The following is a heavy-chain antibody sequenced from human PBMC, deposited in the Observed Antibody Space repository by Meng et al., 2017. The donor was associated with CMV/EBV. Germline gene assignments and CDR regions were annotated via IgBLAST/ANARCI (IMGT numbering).Heavy chain of an antibody. D-gene: IGHD5-18*01. CDR1: GYTFTSYY. V-gene: IGHV1-46*01. J-gene: IGHJ4*02. Sequence: SGYTFTSYYMHWVRQAPGQGLEWMGIINPSGGSTSYAQKFQGRVTMTRDTSTSTVYMELSSLRSEDTAVYYCARVDVDTAMDEEGFDYWGQGTLVTVSS. CDR3: ARVDVDTAMDEEGFDY. CDR2: INPSGGST.